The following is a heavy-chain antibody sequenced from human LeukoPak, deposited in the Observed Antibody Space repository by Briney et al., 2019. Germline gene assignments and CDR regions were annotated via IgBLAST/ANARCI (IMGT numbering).Heavy chain of an antibody. Sequence: ASVKVSCKASGYTFSGYLIHWVRQAPGQGLEWMGWINPNSGGTNSAQRFQGRVTMTRDTSINTSYMELSSLRSDDTDVYYCARMRSQDNYYDSSGYYETYDYWGQGTLVTVSS. CDR3: ARMRSQDNYYDSSGYYETYDY. CDR2: INPNSGGT. J-gene: IGHJ4*02. CDR1: GYTFSGYL. V-gene: IGHV1-2*02. D-gene: IGHD3-22*01.